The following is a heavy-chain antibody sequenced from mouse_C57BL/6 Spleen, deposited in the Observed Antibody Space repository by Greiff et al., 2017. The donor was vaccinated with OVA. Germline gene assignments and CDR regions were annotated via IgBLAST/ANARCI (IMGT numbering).Heavy chain of an antibody. CDR2: IHPNSGST. D-gene: IGHD1-1*01. CDR3: ARAHYYGSTYYAMDY. CDR1: GYTFTSYW. V-gene: IGHV1-64*01. J-gene: IGHJ4*01. Sequence: QVQLQQPGAELVKPGASVKLSCKASGYTFTSYWMHWVKQRPGQGLEWIGMIHPNSGSTNYNEKFKSKATLTVDKSSSTAYMHLSSLTSEDSAVYYGARAHYYGSTYYAMDYWGQGTSVTVSS.